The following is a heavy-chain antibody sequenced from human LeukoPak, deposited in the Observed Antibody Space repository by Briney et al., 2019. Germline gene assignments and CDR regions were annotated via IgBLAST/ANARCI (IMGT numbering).Heavy chain of an antibody. D-gene: IGHD6-19*01. J-gene: IGHJ4*02. Sequence: GGSLRLSCVVSGFTFSDYAMSWVRQAPEKGLDWVSVISGSAHKIRYADSVKGRFTISRDNSKNTLYLQMNSLRAEDTAEYYCAKDSNGWYQRGSNYFDYWGQGTLVTVSS. CDR3: AKDSNGWYQRGSNYFDY. V-gene: IGHV3-23*01. CDR1: GFTFSDYA. CDR2: ISGSAHKI.